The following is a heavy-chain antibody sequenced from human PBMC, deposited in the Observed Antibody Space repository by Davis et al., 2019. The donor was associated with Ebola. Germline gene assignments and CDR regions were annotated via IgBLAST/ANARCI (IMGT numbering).Heavy chain of an antibody. CDR1: GYSFTSYD. J-gene: IGHJ4*02. V-gene: IGHV1-8*01. CDR2: MNPNSGNT. D-gene: IGHD6-13*01. CDR3: ARGGSSWYHGY. Sequence: ASVKVSCKASGYSFTSYDIHWLRQAPGQGLEWMGWMNPNSGNTGHAQKLQGRVTMTRNTSISTAYMELSSLRSEDTAVDYCARGGSSWYHGYWGQGTLVTVSS.